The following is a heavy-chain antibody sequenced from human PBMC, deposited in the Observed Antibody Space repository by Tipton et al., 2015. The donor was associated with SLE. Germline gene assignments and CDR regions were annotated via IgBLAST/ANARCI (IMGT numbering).Heavy chain of an antibody. CDR2: INHTGGT. CDR3: VRERKYVVRFRELVAPDL. J-gene: IGHJ3*01. CDR1: GGSFSDYY. V-gene: IGHV4-34*01. D-gene: IGHD1-26*01. Sequence: LRLSCAVYGGSFSDYYWSWIRQTPGEGLEWIGEINHTGGTNYNPSLESRVTMSVDTSKNQFSLKLSSVTAAGTAMYYCVRERKYVVRFRELVAPDLWGQGTAITVSS.